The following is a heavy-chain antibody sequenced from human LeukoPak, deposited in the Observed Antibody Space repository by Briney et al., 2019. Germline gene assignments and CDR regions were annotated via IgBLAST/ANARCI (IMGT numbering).Heavy chain of an antibody. CDR1: GVSISTHY. Sequence: SETLSLSCNVSGVSISTHYWSWIRQSPGKGLEWIRYIYHNGITNYNPSLKSRVTISIDTSKNEFSLKLTSVTAADTAVYYCARFRDAYSPWGQGTMVTVSS. CDR3: ARFRDAYSP. CDR2: IYHNGIT. V-gene: IGHV4-59*11. J-gene: IGHJ3*01. D-gene: IGHD5-24*01.